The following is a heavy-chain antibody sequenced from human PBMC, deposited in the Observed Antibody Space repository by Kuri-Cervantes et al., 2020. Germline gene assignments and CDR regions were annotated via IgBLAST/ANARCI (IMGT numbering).Heavy chain of an antibody. CDR1: GYTFTGYY. CDR3: ARVQRRGALVGAPDDAFDI. J-gene: IGHJ3*02. V-gene: IGHV1-2*02. CDR2: INPNSGGT. Sequence: GGSLRLSCKASGYTFTGYYMHWVRQAPGQGLEWMGWINPNSGGTNYAQKFQGRVTMTRDTSISTAYMELSRLRSDDTAVYYCARVQRRGALVGAPDDAFDIWGQGTMVTVSS. D-gene: IGHD1-26*01.